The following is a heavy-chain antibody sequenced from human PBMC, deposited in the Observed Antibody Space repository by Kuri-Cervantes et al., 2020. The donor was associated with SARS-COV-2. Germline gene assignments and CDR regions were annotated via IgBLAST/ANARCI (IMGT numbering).Heavy chain of an antibody. V-gene: IGHV7-4-1*02. CDR1: GYTFTSYD. CDR3: ARDLVVVAAADYYYYGMDV. CDR2: INTNTGNP. J-gene: IGHJ6*02. D-gene: IGHD2-15*01. Sequence: ASVKVSCKASGYTFTSYDINWVRQAPGQGLEWMGWINTNTGNPTYAQGFTGRFVFSLDTSVSTAYLQISSLKAEDTAVYYCARDLVVVAAADYYYYGMDVWGQGTTVTVSS.